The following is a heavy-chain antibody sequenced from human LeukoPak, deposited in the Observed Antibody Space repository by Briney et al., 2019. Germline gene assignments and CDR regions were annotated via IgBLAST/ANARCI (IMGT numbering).Heavy chain of an antibody. D-gene: IGHD6-6*01. V-gene: IGHV3-74*01. J-gene: IGHJ4*02. CDR2: ISPTGSTT. Sequence: GGSLRLSCTASGFSFSGHWMHWARQLPGKGLVSVSRISPTGSTTSYADSVKGRFTVSRDNAKNTLYLQVNNLRAEDTAVYYCARGPNSNWSGPDFWGQGTLLTVSS. CDR1: GFSFSGHW. CDR3: ARGPNSNWSGPDF.